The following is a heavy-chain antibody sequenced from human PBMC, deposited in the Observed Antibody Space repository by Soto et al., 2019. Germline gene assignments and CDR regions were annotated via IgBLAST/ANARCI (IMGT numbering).Heavy chain of an antibody. V-gene: IGHV1-3*01. D-gene: IGHD5-18*01. Sequence: GASVQVSCKASGYTFTSYAMHWVRQAPGQRLEWMGWINAGNGNTKYSQKFQGRVTITRDTSASTAYMELSSLRSEDTAVYYCARAIQLWYRGGNRQLPMGDFDYWGQGTLVTVSS. J-gene: IGHJ4*02. CDR1: GYTFTSYA. CDR2: INAGNGNT. CDR3: ARAIQLWYRGGNRQLPMGDFDY.